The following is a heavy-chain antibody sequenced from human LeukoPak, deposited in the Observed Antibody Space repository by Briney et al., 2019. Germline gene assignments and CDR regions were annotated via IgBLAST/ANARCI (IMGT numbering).Heavy chain of an antibody. CDR2: IIPIFGTA. Sequence: GSSVKVSCKASGGTFSSYAISWVRQAPGQGLEWMGGIIPIFGTANYAQKFQGRVTITADESTSTAYMELSSLRSEDTAVYYCARCTYYDFWSGYSAAFDIWGQETMVTVSS. J-gene: IGHJ3*02. CDR1: GGTFSSYA. CDR3: ARCTYYDFWSGYSAAFDI. D-gene: IGHD3-3*01. V-gene: IGHV1-69*01.